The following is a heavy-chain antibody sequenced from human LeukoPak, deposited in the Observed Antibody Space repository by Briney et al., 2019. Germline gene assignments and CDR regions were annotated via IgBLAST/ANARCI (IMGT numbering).Heavy chain of an antibody. CDR3: ARDFFHSSDSRPFDY. V-gene: IGHV3-74*01. D-gene: IGHD3-22*01. Sequence: GGSLRLSCAASGFAFSSNWMHWVRQTPGKGLVWVSRINSGGSGTSYADSVEGRFTISRDNAKNTLYLQMNSLRVEDTAVYYCARDFFHSSDSRPFDYWGQGTLVTVSS. CDR2: INSGGSGT. J-gene: IGHJ4*02. CDR1: GFAFSSNW.